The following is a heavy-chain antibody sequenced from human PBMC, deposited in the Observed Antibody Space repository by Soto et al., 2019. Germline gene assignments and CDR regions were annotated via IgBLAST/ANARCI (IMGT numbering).Heavy chain of an antibody. Sequence: PGESLKISCKGSGYSFTSYWIGWVRQMPGKGLEWMGIIYPGDSDTTYSPSFQGQVTISADKSISTASLQWSSLKASGTAMYYCALYGSCSSCYFYRMEVWGQGTPVTVSS. CDR3: ALYGSCSSCYFYRMEV. J-gene: IGHJ6*02. CDR2: IYPGDSDT. V-gene: IGHV5-51*01. CDR1: GYSFTSYW. D-gene: IGHD2-2*01.